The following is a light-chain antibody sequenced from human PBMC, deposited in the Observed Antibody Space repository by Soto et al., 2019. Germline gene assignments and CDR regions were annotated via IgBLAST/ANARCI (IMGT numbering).Light chain of an antibody. Sequence: DIQMTQSPPTLPAFVGDTVTITCRASQSVSSWLAWYQQKPGTAPNLLIYDASSLASGVPSRFSVSGSGTKFTLTIRSLQPDDFATYYCQQYISFPKTFGQGTKVEMK. CDR2: DAS. CDR1: QSVSSW. J-gene: IGKJ1*01. V-gene: IGKV1-5*01. CDR3: QQYISFPKT.